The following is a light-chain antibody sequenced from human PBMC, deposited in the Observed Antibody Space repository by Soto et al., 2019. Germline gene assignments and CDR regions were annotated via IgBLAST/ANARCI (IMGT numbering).Light chain of an antibody. V-gene: IGKV1-9*01. CDR2: AAY. CDR1: QGISSY. Sequence: IQLTQSPSSLSASVGDRVTITCRASQGISSYLAWYQQKPGKAHKLLIYAAYTLQSGVQSRFSGSGSGTDFTLTIRSLQPEDFATYYCKQLNSYVWTFGQGTKVDIK. CDR3: KQLNSYVWT. J-gene: IGKJ1*01.